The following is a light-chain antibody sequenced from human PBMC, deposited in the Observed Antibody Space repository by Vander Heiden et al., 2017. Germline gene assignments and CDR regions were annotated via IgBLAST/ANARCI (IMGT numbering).Light chain of an antibody. CDR3: QSYDSSLSGSV. J-gene: IGLJ2*01. CDR2: GIS. Sequence: SVLTSPPSASGPPGHWVTISFTSSGSPIGSRHDAHRYHRPPGTAPNPINDGISNRPSGVPDRVSGPKSGTSEQRAITGLRAEDEADNYSQSYDSSLSGSVFGGGTKLTVL. V-gene: IGLV1-40*01. CDR1: GSPIGSRHD.